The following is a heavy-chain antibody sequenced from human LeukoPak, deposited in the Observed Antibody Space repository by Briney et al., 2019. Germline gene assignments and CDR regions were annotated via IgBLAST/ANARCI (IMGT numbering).Heavy chain of an antibody. CDR2: ISGSGGST. J-gene: IGHJ6*02. CDR3: AGLLWFGELPYYYGMDV. V-gene: IGHV3-23*01. D-gene: IGHD3-10*01. CDR1: GFTFSSYA. Sequence: GGSLRLSCAASGFTFSSYAVSWVRQAPGRGLEWVSAISGSGGSTYYADSVKGRFTTSRDNSKNTLYLQMNSLRAEDTAVYYCAGLLWFGELPYYYGMDVWGQGTTVTVS.